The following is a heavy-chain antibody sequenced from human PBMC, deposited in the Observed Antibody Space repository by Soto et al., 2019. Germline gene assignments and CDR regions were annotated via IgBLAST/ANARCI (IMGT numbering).Heavy chain of an antibody. Sequence: PGGSLRLSCAAPGFNFSPYDMHWVRQVPGQGLEWVSVIGTSADTYYSGSAKGRFTISRENGKNSLYLQMNSLRAGDTAVYFCARICRHCGYAFDYWGQGTLVTVSS. CDR3: ARICRHCGYAFDY. CDR1: GFNFSPYD. D-gene: IGHD2-2*01. CDR2: IGTSADT. V-gene: IGHV3-13*01. J-gene: IGHJ4*02.